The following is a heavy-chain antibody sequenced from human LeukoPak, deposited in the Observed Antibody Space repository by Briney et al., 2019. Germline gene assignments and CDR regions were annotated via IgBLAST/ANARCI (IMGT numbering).Heavy chain of an antibody. CDR1: GGSIIRYY. V-gene: IGHV4-59*01. CDR3: ARGQSNWSGYLLGFQH. J-gene: IGHJ1*01. D-gene: IGHD3-3*01. CDR2: LHYRGCT. Sequence: SETLSLTCTGTGGSIIRYYWSGIGPPGAKGLEWIGYLHYRGCTNYNPSLKSRVTISVDTSKTQFSLKLSSVTAADTAVYYCARGQSNWSGYLLGFQHWGEGTVVTVSS.